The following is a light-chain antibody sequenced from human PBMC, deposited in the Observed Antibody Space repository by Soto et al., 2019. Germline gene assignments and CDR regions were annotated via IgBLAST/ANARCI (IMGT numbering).Light chain of an antibody. J-gene: IGKJ5*01. Sequence: EFVLTQSPGTLSLSPGERTTLSCWASQSVSGNYLAWYQHKPGQAPRLLIYGASSRATGIPDRFSGSGSGTDFTLTISRLETEDFAVYYCQQYGSSTITFGQGTRLVIK. CDR3: QQYGSSTIT. V-gene: IGKV3-20*01. CDR2: GAS. CDR1: QSVSGNY.